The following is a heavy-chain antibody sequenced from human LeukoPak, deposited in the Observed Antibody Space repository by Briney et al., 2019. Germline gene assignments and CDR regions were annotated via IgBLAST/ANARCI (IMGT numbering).Heavy chain of an antibody. J-gene: IGHJ5*02. CDR2: IYYSGST. D-gene: IGHD2-2*01. CDR3: ARDRIVVVPAAEPITYNWFDP. Sequence: SETLSLTCAVYGGSFSGYYWSWIRQPPGKGLEWIGYIYYSGSTYYNPSLKSRVTISVDTSKNQFSLKLSSVTAADTAVYYCARDRIVVVPAAEPITYNWFDPWGQGTLVTVSS. CDR1: GGSFSGYY. V-gene: IGHV4-34*09.